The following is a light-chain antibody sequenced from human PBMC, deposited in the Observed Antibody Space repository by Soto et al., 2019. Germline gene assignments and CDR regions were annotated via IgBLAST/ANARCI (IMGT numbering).Light chain of an antibody. V-gene: IGLV2-23*01. CDR3: CSYAGSTPSV. J-gene: IGLJ2*01. CDR1: SSDVGSYNL. CDR2: EDT. Sequence: QSALTQPASVSGSPGQSITISCTGTSSDVGSYNLVSWYQQHPGKAPKLMIYEDTKRPSGVSDRFSGSKSGNTASLTISGLQAEDEADYYCCSYAGSTPSVFGGGTKLTVL.